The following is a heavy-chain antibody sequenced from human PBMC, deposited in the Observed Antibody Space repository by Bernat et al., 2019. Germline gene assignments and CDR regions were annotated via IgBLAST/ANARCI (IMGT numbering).Heavy chain of an antibody. D-gene: IGHD2-8*02. CDR2: FDPEDGET. J-gene: IGHJ4*02. CDR1: GYTLTELS. CDR3: ATGEYCTGGVCYTTAFDY. V-gene: IGHV1-24*01. Sequence: QVQLVQSGAEVKKPGASVKVSCKVSGYTLTELSMHWVRQAPGKGLEWMGGFDPEDGETIYAQKFQGRVTMTEDTSTDTAHMELSSLRSEDTAVYYCATGEYCTGGVCYTTAFDYWGQGTLVTVSS.